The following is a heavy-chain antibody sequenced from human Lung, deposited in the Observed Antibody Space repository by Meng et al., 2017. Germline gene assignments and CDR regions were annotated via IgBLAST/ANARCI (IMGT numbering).Heavy chain of an antibody. V-gene: IGHV4-39*01. CDR2: IGHSGFT. CDR1: GGSIGTSGYY. J-gene: IGHJ5*02. Sequence: QPQLQESGPGLVKPSEALSLTCSVSGGSIGTSGYYWGWIRQPPGKGLEWIGSIGHSGFTYYTPSVKSRVTVSIDTSKSQFSLKLTSVTAADTAVYFCVRSSAWVRTGFDPWGQGTLVTVSS. D-gene: IGHD3-22*01. CDR3: VRSSAWVRTGFDP.